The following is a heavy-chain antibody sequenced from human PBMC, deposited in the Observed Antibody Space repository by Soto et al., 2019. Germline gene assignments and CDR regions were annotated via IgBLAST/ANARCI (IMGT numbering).Heavy chain of an antibody. Sequence: SETLSLTCTVSGGSISSSSYYWCWIRQPPGKGLEWIGSIYYSGSTYYNPSLKSRVTISVDTSKNQFSLKLSSVTAADTAVYYCARIQGYCSGGSCPRGRFPYYYYGMDVWGQGTTVTVSS. D-gene: IGHD2-15*01. CDR3: ARIQGYCSGGSCPRGRFPYYYYGMDV. CDR1: GGSISSSSYY. CDR2: IYYSGST. V-gene: IGHV4-39*01. J-gene: IGHJ6*02.